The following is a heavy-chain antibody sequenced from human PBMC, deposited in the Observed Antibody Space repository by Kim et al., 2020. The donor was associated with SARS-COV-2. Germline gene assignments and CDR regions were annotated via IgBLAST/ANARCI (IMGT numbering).Heavy chain of an antibody. V-gene: IGHV4-39*01. CDR2: IYYSGST. D-gene: IGHD3-10*01. CDR1: GGSISSSSYY. J-gene: IGHJ3*02. Sequence: SETLSLTCTVSGGSISSSSYYWGWIRQPPGKGLEWIGSIYYSGSTYYNPSLKSRVTISVDTSKNQFSLKLSSVTAADTAVYYCARQGGELLWFGEPSLGPAFDIWGQGTMVTVSS. CDR3: ARQGGELLWFGEPSLGPAFDI.